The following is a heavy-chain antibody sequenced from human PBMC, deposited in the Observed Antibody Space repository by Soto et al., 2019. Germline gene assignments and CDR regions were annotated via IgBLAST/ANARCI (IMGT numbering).Heavy chain of an antibody. Sequence: QVHLVESGGGVVQPGRSLRLSCVASGFTFGTYGIHWVRQAPGKGLQWVALISYEGSNTYYADSVRGRFTISRDNAKNTLYLQMNSLRPEDSGVYFCARVTPGNNLYYVSALDVWGQGTSVTVSS. D-gene: IGHD3-16*01. CDR3: ARVTPGNNLYYVSALDV. J-gene: IGHJ6*02. CDR1: GFTFGTYG. V-gene: IGHV3-30-3*01. CDR2: ISYEGSNT.